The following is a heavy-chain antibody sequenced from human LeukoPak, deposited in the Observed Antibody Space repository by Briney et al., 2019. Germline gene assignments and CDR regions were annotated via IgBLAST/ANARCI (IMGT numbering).Heavy chain of an antibody. Sequence: GGSLRLSCAASGFXFDDYGISWVRQAPGKGLEWVFGINWNGGSTGYADSVKGRFTISRDNAKNSLYLQMNSLRAEDTALYYCARAVVAVAGTGGAFDIWGQGTMVTVSS. J-gene: IGHJ3*02. V-gene: IGHV3-20*04. CDR2: INWNGGST. CDR1: GFXFDDYG. CDR3: ARAVVAVAGTGGAFDI. D-gene: IGHD6-19*01.